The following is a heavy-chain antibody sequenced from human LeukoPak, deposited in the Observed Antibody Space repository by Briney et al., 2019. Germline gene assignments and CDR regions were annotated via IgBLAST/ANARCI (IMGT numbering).Heavy chain of an antibody. CDR3: ARGATITMVRGVEWFDP. J-gene: IGHJ5*02. D-gene: IGHD3-10*01. Sequence: ASVKVSCKASGYTFTDYYMHWVRQAPGQGLEWMGWINPNSGGTNYAQKFQGRVTMTRDTSISTAYMELSRLRSDDTAVYYCARGATITMVRGVEWFDPWGQGTLVTVSS. V-gene: IGHV1-2*02. CDR2: INPNSGGT. CDR1: GYTFTDYY.